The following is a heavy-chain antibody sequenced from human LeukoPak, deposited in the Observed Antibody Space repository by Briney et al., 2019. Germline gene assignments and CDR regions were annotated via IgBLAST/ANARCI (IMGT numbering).Heavy chain of an antibody. CDR2: IYYSGST. J-gene: IGHJ4*02. D-gene: IGHD3-10*01. CDR1: GGSISGSGYY. Sequence: PSETLSLTCTVSGGSISGSGYYWGWIRQPPGKGLEWIGSIYYSGSTYYNPSLKSRVTISVDTSKNQLSLKLTSVTAADTAVYHCARHQGFTAMVRGVIDYWGQGTLVTVSS. CDR3: ARHQGFTAMVRGVIDY. V-gene: IGHV4-39*01.